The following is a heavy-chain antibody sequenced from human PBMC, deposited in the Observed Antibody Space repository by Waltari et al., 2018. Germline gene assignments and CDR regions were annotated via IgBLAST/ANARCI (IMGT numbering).Heavy chain of an antibody. CDR2: ISAEKGHT. V-gene: IGHV1-18*01. J-gene: IGHJ3*02. CDR3: ARDGGESLGGNSFDI. Sequence: QVQLVQSGAEVQKPGASVKVSCKASGYSFTSYGISWVRQAPGQGLEWMGWISAEKGHTNVAQKLQGRVTMTTDTSTSTAYMELRSLRSEDTAEYYCARDGGESLGGNSFDIWGQGTMLTVSS. CDR1: GYSFTSYG. D-gene: IGHD3-16*01.